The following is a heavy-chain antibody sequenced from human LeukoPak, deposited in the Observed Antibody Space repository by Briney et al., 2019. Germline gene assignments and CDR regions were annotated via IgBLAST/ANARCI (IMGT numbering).Heavy chain of an antibody. CDR2: IIPIFGTA. CDR3: ARAGPTYYYGSGSYSVAYYFDY. CDR1: GGAFSSYA. V-gene: IGHV1-69*01. Sequence: SAKVSCKASGGAFSSYAISWVRQAPGQGLEWMGGIIPIFGTANYAQKFQGRVTITADESTSTAYMELSSLRSEDTAVYYCARAGPTYYYGSGSYSVAYYFDYWGQGTLVTVSS. J-gene: IGHJ4*02. D-gene: IGHD3-10*01.